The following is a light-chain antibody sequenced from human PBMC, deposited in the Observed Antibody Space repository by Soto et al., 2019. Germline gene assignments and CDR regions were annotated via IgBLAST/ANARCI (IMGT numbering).Light chain of an antibody. J-gene: IGLJ2*01. CDR1: SSDVGGYNF. V-gene: IGLV2-14*03. CDR2: DVS. CDR3: SSFTSSDTLVV. Sequence: QSVLTQPASVSGSPGQSITISCTGTSSDVGGYNFVSWYQHHPPKAPKLMIYDVSNRPSGVSNRFSGSKSGNTASLTISGLQAEDEAHYYCSSFTSSDTLVVFGGGTKVTVL.